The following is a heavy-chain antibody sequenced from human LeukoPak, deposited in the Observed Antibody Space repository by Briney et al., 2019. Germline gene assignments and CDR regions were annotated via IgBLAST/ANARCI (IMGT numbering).Heavy chain of an antibody. V-gene: IGHV3-30*02. Sequence: GGSLRLSCAASGFTFSSYGMHWVRQAPGKGLEWVAFIRYDGSNKYYADSVKGRFTISRDNSKNTLYLQMNSLRAEDTAVYYCANLGSQALGTDYWGQGTLVTVSS. CDR3: ANLGSQALGTDY. J-gene: IGHJ4*02. D-gene: IGHD1-1*01. CDR2: IRYDGSNK. CDR1: GFTFSSYG.